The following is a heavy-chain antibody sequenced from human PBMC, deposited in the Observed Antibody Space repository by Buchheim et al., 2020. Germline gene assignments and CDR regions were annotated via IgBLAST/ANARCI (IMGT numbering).Heavy chain of an antibody. V-gene: IGHV3-23*01. D-gene: IGHD3-22*01. J-gene: IGHJ4*02. Sequence: EVQLLESGGGLVQPGGSLRLSCAASGFTFSSYAMSWVRQAPGKGLEWVSAISGSGGSTYYADSVKGRFTISRDNSKNTLYLQMNSLRAEDTAVYYCAKTPLTMIVVVILDDGYYFDYWGQGTL. CDR2: ISGSGGST. CDR1: GFTFSSYA. CDR3: AKTPLTMIVVVILDDGYYFDY.